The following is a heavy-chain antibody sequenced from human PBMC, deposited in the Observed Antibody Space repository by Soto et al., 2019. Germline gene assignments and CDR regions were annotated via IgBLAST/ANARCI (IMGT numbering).Heavy chain of an antibody. V-gene: IGHV3-21*01. CDR3: ARELAYDFWSGYLPHDYYYYGMDV. CDR1: GFTFSSYS. Sequence: GSLRLSCAASGFTFSSYSMNWVRQAPGKGMEWVSSISSSSSYIYYADSVKGRFTISRDNAKNSLYLQMNSLRAEDTAVYYCARELAYDFWSGYLPHDYYYYGMDVWSQGTTVTVSS. J-gene: IGHJ6*02. CDR2: ISSSSSYI. D-gene: IGHD3-3*01.